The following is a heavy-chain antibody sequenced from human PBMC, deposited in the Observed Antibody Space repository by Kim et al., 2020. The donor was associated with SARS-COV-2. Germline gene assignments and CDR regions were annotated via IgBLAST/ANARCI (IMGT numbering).Heavy chain of an antibody. CDR2: ISSSSSYI. J-gene: IGHJ6*02. D-gene: IGHD6-13*01. CDR1: GFTFSSYS. CDR3: ATKAAAGTLVYYYCMDV. V-gene: IGHV3-21*01. Sequence: GGSLRLSCAASGFTFSSYSMNWVRQAPGKGLEWVSSISSSSSYIYYADSVKGRFTISRDNAKNSLYLQMNSLRAEDTAVYYCATKAAAGTLVYYYCMDVWRQGTPVTVSS.